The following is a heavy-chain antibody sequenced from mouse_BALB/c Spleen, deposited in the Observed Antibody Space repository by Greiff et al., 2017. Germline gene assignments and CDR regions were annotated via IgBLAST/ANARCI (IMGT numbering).Heavy chain of an antibody. J-gene: IGHJ3*01. D-gene: IGHD2-14*01. CDR3: ARELGRYGPWLAY. V-gene: IGHV3-6*02. Sequence: EVQLVESGPGLVKPSQSLSLTCSVTGYSITSGYYWNWIRQFPGNKLEWMGYISYDGSNNYNPSLKNRISITRDTSKNQFFLKLNSVTTEDTATYYGARELGRYGPWLAYWGQGTLVTVSA. CDR2: ISYDGSN. CDR1: GYSITSGYY.